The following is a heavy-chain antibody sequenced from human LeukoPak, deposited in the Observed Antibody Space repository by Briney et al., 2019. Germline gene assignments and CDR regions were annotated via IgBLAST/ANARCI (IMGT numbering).Heavy chain of an antibody. CDR1: GFTFSSYS. Sequence: GGSPRLSCAASGFTFSSYSMNWVRQAPGKGLEWVSSISSSSSYIYYADSVKGRFTISRDNAKNSLYLQMNSLRAEDTAVYYCARGSGATYSSSWYLDYWGQGTLVTVSS. CDR2: ISSSSSYI. V-gene: IGHV3-21*01. J-gene: IGHJ4*02. D-gene: IGHD6-13*01. CDR3: ARGSGATYSSSWYLDY.